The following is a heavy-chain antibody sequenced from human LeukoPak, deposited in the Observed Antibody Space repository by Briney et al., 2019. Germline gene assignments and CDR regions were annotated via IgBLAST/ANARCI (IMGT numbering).Heavy chain of an antibody. CDR1: GFTFSPYS. D-gene: IGHD1-26*01. V-gene: IGHV3-48*01. CDR3: ASWGEGALDN. J-gene: IGHJ4*02. Sequence: GGSLRLSCEASGFTFSPYSMNWVRQAPGKGLEWISYISTSTTTIYYANSVKGRFTISRDNAKKSLYLQMNSLRVEDTGVYYCASWGEGALDNWGQGTLVTVSS. CDR2: ISTSTTTI.